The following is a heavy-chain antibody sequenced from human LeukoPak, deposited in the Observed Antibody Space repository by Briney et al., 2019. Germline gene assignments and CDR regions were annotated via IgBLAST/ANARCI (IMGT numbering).Heavy chain of an antibody. CDR3: ARARYYYDSSGTGY. D-gene: IGHD3-22*01. CDR1: GYTFTGCY. J-gene: IGHJ4*02. Sequence: GASVKVSCKASGYTFTGCYMHWVRQAPGQGLEWMGWINPNSGGTNYAQKFQGRVAMTRDTSISTAYMELSRLRSDDTAVYYCARARYYYDSSGTGYWGQGTLVTLSS. CDR2: INPNSGGT. V-gene: IGHV1-2*02.